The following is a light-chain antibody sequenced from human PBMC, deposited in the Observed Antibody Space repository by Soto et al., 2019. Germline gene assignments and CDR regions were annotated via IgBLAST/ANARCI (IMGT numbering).Light chain of an antibody. J-gene: IGKJ4*01. CDR2: AAS. Sequence: DLQMTQSPSSLSASVGARVTITCRASQSISSYLNWYQQKPGKAPKLLIYAASSLQSGVPSRFSGSGSGTDGTLTISSLQPEDVETYYGQQANSFPLTFGGGTKVDI. CDR1: QSISSY. CDR3: QQANSFPLT. V-gene: IGKV1-39*01.